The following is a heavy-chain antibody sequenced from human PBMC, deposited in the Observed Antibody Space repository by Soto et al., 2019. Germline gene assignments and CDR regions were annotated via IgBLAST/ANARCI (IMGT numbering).Heavy chain of an antibody. J-gene: IGHJ5*02. CDR3: AREWVAAAGINVLRSGYNWFDP. Sequence: PSETLSLTCTVSGGSIGSGDYYWSWIRQPPGKGLEWIGYIYYSGSTYYNPSLKSRVTISVDTSKNQFSLKLSSVTAADTAVYYCAREWVAAAGINVLRSGYNWFDPRGQGTLVTVSS. V-gene: IGHV4-30-4*01. CDR1: GGSIGSGDYY. D-gene: IGHD6-13*01. CDR2: IYYSGST.